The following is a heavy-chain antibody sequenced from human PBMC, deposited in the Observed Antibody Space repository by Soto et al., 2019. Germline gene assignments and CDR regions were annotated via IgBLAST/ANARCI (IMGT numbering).Heavy chain of an antibody. V-gene: IGHV1-69*13. Sequence: SVKVSCKASGGSFSNFGISWVRQAPGQGLEWMGGIVPVFGRPNYAQRFRGRLTITADESTSTGYMELISLRSDDTAVYYCAREGSGYNFWGLGTQVTVSS. D-gene: IGHD5-12*01. J-gene: IGHJ4*02. CDR3: AREGSGYNF. CDR1: GGSFSNFG. CDR2: IVPVFGRP.